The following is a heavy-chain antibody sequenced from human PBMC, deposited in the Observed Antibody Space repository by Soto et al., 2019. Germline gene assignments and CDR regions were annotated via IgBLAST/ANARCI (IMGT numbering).Heavy chain of an antibody. CDR2: IRSKGHNYAT. CDR3: TRDLFSYDYSGILWFDP. CDR1: WFAFSGSA. J-gene: IGHJ5*02. Sequence: VGSLRLSCAASWFAFSGSAMYWVRQASGKGPEWVGRIRSKGHNYATEYAASVKGRFTISRDDSKDTAYLQMNSLQTEDTAVYYCTRDLFSYDYSGILWFDPWGQGTLVTVSS. D-gene: IGHD3-16*01. V-gene: IGHV3-73*01.